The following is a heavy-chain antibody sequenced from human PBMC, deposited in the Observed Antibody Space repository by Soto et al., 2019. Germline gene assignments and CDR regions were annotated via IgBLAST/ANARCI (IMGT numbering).Heavy chain of an antibody. CDR1: GFTFSSYA. D-gene: IGHD3-10*01. V-gene: IGHV3-23*01. CDR2: ISGSGGST. CDR3: ARSAGYYPTENWFDS. Sequence: GGSLRLSCAASGFTFSSYAMSWVRQAPGKGLEWVSAISGSGGSTYYADSVKGRFTISRDNSKNTLYLQMNSLRAEDTAVYYCARSAGYYPTENWFDSWGQGTLLTVSS. J-gene: IGHJ5*01.